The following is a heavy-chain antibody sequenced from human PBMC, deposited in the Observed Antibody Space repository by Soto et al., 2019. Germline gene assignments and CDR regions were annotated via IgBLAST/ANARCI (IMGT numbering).Heavy chain of an antibody. J-gene: IGHJ6*03. D-gene: IGHD3-3*01. V-gene: IGHV3-30*18. Sequence: GGSLRLSCAASGFTFSSYGMHWVRQAPGKGLEWVAVISYDGSNKYYADSVKGRFTISRDNSKNTLYLQMNSLGAEDTAVYYCAKDPFTTQPYYYMDVWGKGTTVTVSS. CDR3: AKDPFTTQPYYYMDV. CDR1: GFTFSSYG. CDR2: ISYDGSNK.